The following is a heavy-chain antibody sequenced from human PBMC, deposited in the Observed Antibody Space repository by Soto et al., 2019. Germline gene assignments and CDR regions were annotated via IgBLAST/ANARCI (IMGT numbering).Heavy chain of an antibody. CDR3: ASPVSGWYDAFDI. D-gene: IGHD6-19*01. CDR1: GGSISSTNYY. V-gene: IGHV4-39*01. CDR2: IYYSGST. J-gene: IGHJ3*02. Sequence: SETLSLTCNVSGGSISSTNYYWGWIRQPPGKGLEWIGSIYYSGSTYYNPSLKSRVTISVDTSKNQFSLKLSSVTAADTAVYYCASPVSGWYDAFDIWGQGTMVTV.